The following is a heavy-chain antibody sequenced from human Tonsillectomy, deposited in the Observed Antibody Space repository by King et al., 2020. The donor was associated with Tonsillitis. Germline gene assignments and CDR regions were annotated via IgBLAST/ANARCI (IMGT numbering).Heavy chain of an antibody. Sequence: QLVQSGAEVKKPGSSVKVSCKASGGTLSTYNISWVRQAPGLGLAWMGRIIPIISMTNYAQKFQGRVTITADKSTSTAYMELSRLRSEDTAVYYCARVIAVSGSESFDIWGQGTMVTVSS. CDR2: IIPIISMT. V-gene: IGHV1-69*04. CDR1: GGTLSTYN. CDR3: ARVIAVSGSESFDI. J-gene: IGHJ3*02. D-gene: IGHD6-19*01.